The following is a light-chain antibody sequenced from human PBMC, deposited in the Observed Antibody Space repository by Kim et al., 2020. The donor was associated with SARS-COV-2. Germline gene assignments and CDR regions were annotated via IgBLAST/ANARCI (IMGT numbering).Light chain of an antibody. CDR3: LQDNNHPYT. J-gene: IGKJ2*01. CDR1: QGIKSD. Sequence: ATQMTQSPSSLSASVGDRVTITCRASQGIKSDLGWNQQKPGKAHKLLIYAASNLQSGVPSRFSGSASGTDFTLPINSLQPEDFATYYCLQDNNHPYTFGQGTKLEIK. CDR2: AAS. V-gene: IGKV1-6*01.